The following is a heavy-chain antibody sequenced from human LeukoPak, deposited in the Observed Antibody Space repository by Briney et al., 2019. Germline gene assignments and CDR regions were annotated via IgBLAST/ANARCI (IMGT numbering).Heavy chain of an antibody. CDR1: GFTFSSYG. D-gene: IGHD5-12*01. V-gene: IGHV3-33*01. CDR2: IWYDGSNK. CDR3: AREGYGVPSWFDR. J-gene: IGHJ5*02. Sequence: GGSLRLSCAASGFTFSSYGMHWVRQAPGKGLEWVAVIWYDGSNKYYADSVKGRFTISRDNSKNTLYLQMNSLRAEDTAVYYCAREGYGVPSWFDRWGEGTLVSDSS.